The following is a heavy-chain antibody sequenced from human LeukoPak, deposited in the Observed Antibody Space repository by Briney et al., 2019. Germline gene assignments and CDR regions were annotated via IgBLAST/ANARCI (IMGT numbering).Heavy chain of an antibody. V-gene: IGHV3-30*04. CDR2: ISYDESNK. D-gene: IGHD5-18*01. CDR1: GFTFSTYA. J-gene: IGHJ6*03. Sequence: GGSLRLSCAASGFTFSTYAMHWVRQAPGKGLEWVAVISYDESNKYYADSVKGRFTISRDNSKNTLYLQMNSLRPEDTAMYYCAKDGHSYGDNYFYYMDVWGKGTTVTVSS. CDR3: AKDGHSYGDNYFYYMDV.